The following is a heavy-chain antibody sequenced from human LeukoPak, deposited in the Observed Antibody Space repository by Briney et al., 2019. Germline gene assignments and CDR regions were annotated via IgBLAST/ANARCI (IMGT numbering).Heavy chain of an antibody. CDR1: GYTFTNYG. CDR3: ARDAHSSSWPYYFDY. V-gene: IGHV1-18*01. Sequence: ASVKVSCKASGYTFTNYGVTWVRQAPGQGLEWMAWISAYNGNTIYAEKLQGRVTITTDKSTQTAYMELRSLRSDDTAVYYCARDAHSSSWPYYFDYWGQGSLVTVSS. J-gene: IGHJ4*02. CDR2: ISAYNGNT. D-gene: IGHD6-13*01.